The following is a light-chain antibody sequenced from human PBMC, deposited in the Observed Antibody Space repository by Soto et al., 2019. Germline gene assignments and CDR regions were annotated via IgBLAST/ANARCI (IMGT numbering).Light chain of an antibody. CDR1: QNIFTY. V-gene: IGKV1-39*01. J-gene: IGKJ2*01. CDR2: AAS. CDR3: QHSYSSPT. Sequence: DIQMTQSPSSLSASVGDRVTITCRASQNIFTYLNWYQQRPGKAPNLLIYAASNLQSGVPSRFSGSVSGTDFTLTISSLQPEDFATYYCQHSYSSPTFGQGTKLEIK.